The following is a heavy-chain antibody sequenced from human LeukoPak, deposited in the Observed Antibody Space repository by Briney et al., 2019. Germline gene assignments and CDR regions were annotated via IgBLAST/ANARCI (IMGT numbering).Heavy chain of an antibody. V-gene: IGHV1-2*02. Sequence: ASVKVSCTPSGYTFTNCYIHWVRQAPGQGPEWVGWINPASAGAAFAPKFQGRVSMTWDSSITTAFMDLTSLRSNDTAIYYCARQLGNYYRAFDFWGQGTLVTVSS. CDR2: INPASAGA. J-gene: IGHJ4*02. D-gene: IGHD1-26*01. CDR1: GYTFTNCY. CDR3: ARQLGNYYRAFDF.